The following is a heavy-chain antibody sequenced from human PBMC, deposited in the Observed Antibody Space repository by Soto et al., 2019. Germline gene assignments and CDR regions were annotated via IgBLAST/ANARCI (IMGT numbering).Heavy chain of an antibody. V-gene: IGHV3-30*18. CDR2: ISYDGSNK. CDR1: GFTFSSYG. CDR3: AKDLSDLTYYYGSGSYSYYGMDV. J-gene: IGHJ6*02. D-gene: IGHD3-10*01. Sequence: QVQLVESGGGVVQPGRSLRLSCAASGFTFSSYGMHWVRQAPGKGLERVAVISYDGSNKYYADSVKGRFTISRDNSKNTLYLQMNSLRAEDTAVYYCAKDLSDLTYYYGSGSYSYYGMDVWGQGTTVTVSS.